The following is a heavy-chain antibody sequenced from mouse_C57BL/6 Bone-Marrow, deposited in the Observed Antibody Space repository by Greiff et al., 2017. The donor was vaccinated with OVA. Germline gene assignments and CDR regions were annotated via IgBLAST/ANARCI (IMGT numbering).Heavy chain of an antibody. CDR2: IYPGSGST. D-gene: IGHD1-1*01. CDR1: GYTFTSYW. J-gene: IGHJ3*01. CDR3: APLYYGNSSAY. Sequence: QVQLQQPGAELVKPGASVKLSCKASGYTFTSYWITWVKQRPGQGLEWIADIYPGSGSTNYNEKFKSKATLTVDTSSSTAYMQLSSLTSEDSAVYYCAPLYYGNSSAYWGQGTLVTVSA. V-gene: IGHV1-55*01.